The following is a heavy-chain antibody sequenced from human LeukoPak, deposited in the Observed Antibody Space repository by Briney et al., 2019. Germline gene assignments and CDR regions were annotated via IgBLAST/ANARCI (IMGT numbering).Heavy chain of an antibody. D-gene: IGHD6-19*01. CDR1: GFTFSGSA. CDR2: IKSKANSYAT. Sequence: PGGSQRLSCAASGFTFSGSAMHWVRQASGKGLEWVGRIKSKANSYATAYAASVKDRFTISRDDSKNTAYLQMNSLKTEDTAVYYCSRLDDSSGWYHYYALDVWGQGTMVTVSS. V-gene: IGHV3-73*01. J-gene: IGHJ6*02. CDR3: SRLDDSSGWYHYYALDV.